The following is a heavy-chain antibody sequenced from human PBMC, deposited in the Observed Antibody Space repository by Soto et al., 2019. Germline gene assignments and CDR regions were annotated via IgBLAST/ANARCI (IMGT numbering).Heavy chain of an antibody. CDR2: IIPIFGTA. V-gene: IGHV1-69*13. CDR3: ARLGDYYDILTRRQYYFDY. J-gene: IGHJ4*02. D-gene: IGHD3-9*01. CDR1: GGTFSSYA. Sequence: VASVKVSCKASGGTFSSYAISWVRQAPGQGLEWMGGIIPIFGTANYAQKFQGRVTITADESTSTAYMELSSLRSEDTAVYYCARLGDYYDILTRRQYYFDYWGQGTLVTVSS.